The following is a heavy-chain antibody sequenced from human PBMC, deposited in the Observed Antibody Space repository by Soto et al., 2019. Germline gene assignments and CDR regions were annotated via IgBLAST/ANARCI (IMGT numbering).Heavy chain of an antibody. CDR2: ISAYSGST. Sequence: QVQLVQSGAEVKKPGASVKVSCKASGYTCTTYSISWVRQAPGQGLEWMGWISAYSGSTKYAQKLQGRVTMTTDTSTTTAYMELRSLSSDDTAVYYFARDFTKSSSWLYYFDYWGQGTLVTVSS. D-gene: IGHD6-13*01. V-gene: IGHV1-18*01. CDR1: GYTCTTYS. CDR3: ARDFTKSSSWLYYFDY. J-gene: IGHJ4*02.